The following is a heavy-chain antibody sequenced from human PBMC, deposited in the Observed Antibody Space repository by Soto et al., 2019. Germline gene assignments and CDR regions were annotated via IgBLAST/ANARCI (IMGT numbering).Heavy chain of an antibody. J-gene: IGHJ4*02. D-gene: IGHD5-18*01. V-gene: IGHV1-18*01. CDR2: ISAYNGNT. CDR1: GYTFTSYG. CDR3: AGPGGYSYGVDY. Sequence: QVQLVQSRAEVKKPGASVKVSCKASGYTFTSYGISWVRQAPGQGLEWMGWISAYNGNTKYSQKLQGRGTMTTDTSTSTAYMEVRSRRCYETAVEYCAGPGGYSYGVDYWGQGTLVTVSS.